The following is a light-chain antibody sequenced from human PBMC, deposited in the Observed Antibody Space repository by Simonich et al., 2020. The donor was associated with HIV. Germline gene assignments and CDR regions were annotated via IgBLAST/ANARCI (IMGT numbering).Light chain of an antibody. J-gene: IGKJ1*01. V-gene: IGKV1-39*01. CDR2: AAS. Sequence: DIQMTQSPSSLSASVGDRVTITCRASQSISSYLNWYQQKPGKAPKLLIYAASSLQSGVPSRFSGSGSGTDFTLTISSLQPEDFATYYCQQANSFPTWTFGQGTKVEIK. CDR3: QQANSFPTWT. CDR1: QSISSY.